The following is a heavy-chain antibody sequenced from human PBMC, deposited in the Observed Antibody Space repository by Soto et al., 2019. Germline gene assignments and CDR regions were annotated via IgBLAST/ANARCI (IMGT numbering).Heavy chain of an antibody. CDR2: ISAYNGIT. CDR1: GYSFATSG. Sequence: QVKLVQSGTEVKQPGASMKVSCKASGYSFATSGISCVRQAPGQGLEWMGWISAYNGITNYDQKLDERVTMTSDTSMSTAYMELRNLRSDVTAVYYCARAGPYYDSRGYANWGQGKLVTVSS. D-gene: IGHD3-22*01. V-gene: IGHV1-18*01. CDR3: ARAGPYYDSRGYAN. J-gene: IGHJ4*02.